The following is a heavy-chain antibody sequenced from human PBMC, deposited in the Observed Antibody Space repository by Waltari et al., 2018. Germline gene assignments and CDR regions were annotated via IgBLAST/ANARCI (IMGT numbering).Heavy chain of an antibody. V-gene: IGHV1-69*01. D-gene: IGHD2-2*01. CDR1: GGSFSSYS. CDR3: TTSSYCGTTTCYQYYGMDV. CDR2: VIPVFGQA. Sequence: QVRLVQSGAEVKKPGSSVKVSCKAFGGSFSSYSINWVRQAPGQGLEWMGGVIPVFGQANYAQKFQDRLAITADESTSTAYMELSSLRSEDTAAYYCTTSSYCGTTTCYQYYGMDVWGQGTTVTVSS. J-gene: IGHJ6*02.